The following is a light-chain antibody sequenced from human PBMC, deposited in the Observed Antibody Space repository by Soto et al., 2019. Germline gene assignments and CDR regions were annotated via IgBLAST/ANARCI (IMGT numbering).Light chain of an antibody. V-gene: IGKV3-11*01. CDR1: QSVSSN. CDR3: QQNLGVHT. CDR2: DAS. Sequence: EIVMTQSPATLSVSPGERVTLSCRASQSVSSNLAWYQQKPGQAPRLLIYDASNRATGIPARFSGSGSGTDFTLTISSPEPEDSAVYYCQQNLGVHTFGQGTKVDI. J-gene: IGKJ1*01.